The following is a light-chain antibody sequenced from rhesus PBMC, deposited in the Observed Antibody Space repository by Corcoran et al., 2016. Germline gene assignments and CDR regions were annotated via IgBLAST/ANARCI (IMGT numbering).Light chain of an antibody. CDR1: QSNSSN. CDR3: QETSDTFS. Sequence: EIVMTQSPATLSLFPGERATLSCRASQSNSSNLAWYQQKPGPAPRHLIYAISHRASGTPDRFSGTGSGTDFTLIISRLDPEDSALYYCQETSDTFSFGPGTKLDIK. V-gene: IGKV3-31*02. J-gene: IGKJ3*01. CDR2: AIS.